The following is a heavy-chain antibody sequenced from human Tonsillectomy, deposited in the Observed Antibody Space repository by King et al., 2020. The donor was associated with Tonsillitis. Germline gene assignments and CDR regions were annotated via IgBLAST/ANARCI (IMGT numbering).Heavy chain of an antibody. V-gene: IGHV3-11*01. Sequence: VQLVESGGGLVKPEGSLRLSCAASRFTLSDYYMSWIRQAPGKGLEWLSYISSSGSSIYYGDSVKGRFTISRDNAKNSLYLQMNSLRAEDTAVYYCARVTTYYYDSSSYFDAFDIWGQGTMVTVSS. CDR1: RFTLSDYY. CDR3: ARVTTYYYDSSSYFDAFDI. J-gene: IGHJ3*02. D-gene: IGHD3-22*01. CDR2: ISSSGSSI.